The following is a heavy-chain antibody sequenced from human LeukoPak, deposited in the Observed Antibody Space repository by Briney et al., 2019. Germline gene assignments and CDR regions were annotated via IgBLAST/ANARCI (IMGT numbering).Heavy chain of an antibody. D-gene: IGHD3-22*01. CDR2: INPNSGGT. CDR1: GYTFTGYY. V-gene: IGHV1-2*02. CDR3: ARVGITIIVVYSYYYGMDV. J-gene: IGHJ6*02. Sequence: ASVKVSCKASGYTFTGYYMHWVRQAPGQGLEWMGWINPNSGGTNYAQKFQGRVTMTRDTSISTAYMELSRLRSDDTAVYYCARVGITIIVVYSYYYGMDVWGQGTTVTVSS.